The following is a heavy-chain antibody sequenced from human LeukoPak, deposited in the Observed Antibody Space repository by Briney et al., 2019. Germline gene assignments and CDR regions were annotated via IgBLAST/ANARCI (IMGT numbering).Heavy chain of an antibody. V-gene: IGHV3-74*03. CDR2: INTDGTVT. J-gene: IGHJ4*02. CDR1: GFTFSKYW. CDR3: ATKQWLAPPPDS. Sequence: GGSLRLSCAASGFTFSKYWMLWVRQAPGKGLESVSRINTDGTVTTYADSVKGRFTVYRDNADNTMLLQMNSVRDEDTAVYYCATKQWLAPPPDSWGQGTPVTVSS. D-gene: IGHD6-19*01.